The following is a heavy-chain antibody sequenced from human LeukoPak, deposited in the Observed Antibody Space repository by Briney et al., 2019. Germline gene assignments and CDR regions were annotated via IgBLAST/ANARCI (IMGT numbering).Heavy chain of an antibody. CDR2: ISDSGST. CDR3: VRVFRGAVTSNWFDP. CDR1: GGSINGYY. J-gene: IGHJ5*02. Sequence: SETLSLTCTVSGGSINGYYWTWIRQPPGKGLEWIGYISDSGSTNYNPSLKSRVTMSVDSSNTEFSLRLNSVAAADTAVYYCVRVFRGAVTSNWFDPWGQGTLVTVSS. V-gene: IGHV4-59*01. D-gene: IGHD4-17*01.